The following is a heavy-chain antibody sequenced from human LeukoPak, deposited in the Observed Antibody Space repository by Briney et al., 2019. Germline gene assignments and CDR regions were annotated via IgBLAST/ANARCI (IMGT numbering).Heavy chain of an antibody. V-gene: IGHV4-30-4*08. Sequence: PSQTLSLTCTVSGGSISSGDYYWSWIRQPPRKGLEWIGYIYYSGSTYYNPSLKSRVTISVDTSKNQFSLKLSSVTAADTAVYYCARAGIYGSGSYSPNWFDPWGQGTLVTVSS. J-gene: IGHJ5*02. CDR1: GGSISSGDYY. D-gene: IGHD3-10*01. CDR2: IYYSGST. CDR3: ARAGIYGSGSYSPNWFDP.